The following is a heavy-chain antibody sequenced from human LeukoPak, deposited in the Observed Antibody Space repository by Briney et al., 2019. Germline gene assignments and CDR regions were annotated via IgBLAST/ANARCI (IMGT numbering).Heavy chain of an antibody. CDR1: GYTFTSHD. Sequence: ASVKVSCKASGYTFTSHDINWVRQAPGQGLEWMGWISAYNGNTNYAQKLQGRVTMTTDTSTSTAYMELRSLRSDDTAVYYCASQSDSNYYYYGMDVWGQGTTVTVSS. D-gene: IGHD3/OR15-3a*01. CDR3: ASQSDSNYYYYGMDV. V-gene: IGHV1-18*01. CDR2: ISAYNGNT. J-gene: IGHJ6*02.